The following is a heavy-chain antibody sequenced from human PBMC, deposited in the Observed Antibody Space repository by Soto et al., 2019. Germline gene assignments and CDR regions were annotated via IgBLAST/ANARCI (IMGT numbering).Heavy chain of an antibody. Sequence: GGSLRLSCAASGFTFSSYAMSWVRQAPGKGLEWVSAISGSGGSTYYADSVKGRFTISRDNSKNTLYLQMNSLRAEDTAVYYCSKMASYSYADYSYGMDVWGQGTTVTVSS. D-gene: IGHD5-18*01. CDR2: ISGSGGST. CDR3: SKMASYSYADYSYGMDV. J-gene: IGHJ6*02. CDR1: GFTFSSYA. V-gene: IGHV3-23*01.